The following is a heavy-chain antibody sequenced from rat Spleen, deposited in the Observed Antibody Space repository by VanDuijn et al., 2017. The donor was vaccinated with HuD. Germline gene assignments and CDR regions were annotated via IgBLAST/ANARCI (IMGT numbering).Heavy chain of an antibody. CDR1: GFTFSNYD. V-gene: IGHV5S23*01. D-gene: IGHD1-12*02. J-gene: IGHJ2*01. CDR3: ARHGYDGSYYYWDY. Sequence: EVQLVESGGGLVQPGRSQKLSCAASGFTFSNYDMAWVSQAPAKGLAWVASITAGGDDTYYLDSVKGRFAISRDNAKNTLYLQMDSLRSEDTATYYCARHGYDGSYYYWDYWGQGVMVTVSS. CDR2: ITAGGDDT.